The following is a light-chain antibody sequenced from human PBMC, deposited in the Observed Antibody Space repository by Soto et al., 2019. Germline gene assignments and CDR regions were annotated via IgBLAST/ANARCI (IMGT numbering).Light chain of an antibody. CDR3: QQRSDWPWT. CDR2: GAS. V-gene: IGKV3-15*01. J-gene: IGKJ1*01. Sequence: EIVMTQSPATLSVSTGERATLSCRASQSVSRNLAWYQQKPGQAPRLLIYGASTRATGIPARFSGGGSGTDFTLTISSLEPEDFAVYYCQQRSDWPWTFGQGTKVDI. CDR1: QSVSRN.